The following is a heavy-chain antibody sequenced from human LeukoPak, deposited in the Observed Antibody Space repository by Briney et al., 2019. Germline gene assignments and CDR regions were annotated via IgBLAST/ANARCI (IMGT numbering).Heavy chain of an antibody. CDR3: ARGRGLLWFGEPIAQDY. CDR1: GYTFTSYD. CDR2: MNPNSGNT. Sequence: GASVKVSCKASGYTFTSYDINWVRQATGQGLEWMGWMNPNSGNTGYAQKFQGRVTMTRNTSISTAYMELSSLRSEDTAVYYCARGRGLLWFGEPIAQDYWGQGTLVTVSS. V-gene: IGHV1-8*01. J-gene: IGHJ4*02. D-gene: IGHD3-10*01.